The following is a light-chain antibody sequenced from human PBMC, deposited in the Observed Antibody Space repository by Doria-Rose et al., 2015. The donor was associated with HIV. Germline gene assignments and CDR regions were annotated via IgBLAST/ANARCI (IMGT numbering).Light chain of an antibody. CDR1: QSVLYSSNNKNY. CDR3: QQYYSTPYT. V-gene: IGKV4-1*01. J-gene: IGKJ2*01. Sequence: DIVVTQSPDSLVVSLGERATINCKSSQSVLYSSNNKNYLAWYQQKPGQPPKLLIYWASTRESGVPDRFSGSGSGTDFSLTISSLQAEDVAVYYCQQYYSTPYTFGQGTRLEPK. CDR2: WAS.